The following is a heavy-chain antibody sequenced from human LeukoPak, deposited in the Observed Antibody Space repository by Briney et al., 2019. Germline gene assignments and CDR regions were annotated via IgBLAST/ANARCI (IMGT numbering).Heavy chain of an antibody. CDR3: ARSPLYYDSSGYYGRDY. Sequence: TSQTLSLTCTVSGGSISSGSYYWSWIRQPAGKGLEWIGRIYTSGSTNYNPSLKSRVTISVDTSKNQLSLKLSSVTAADTAVYYCARSPLYYDSSGYYGRDYWGQGTLVTVSS. J-gene: IGHJ4*02. CDR2: IYTSGST. CDR1: GGSISSGSYY. V-gene: IGHV4-61*02. D-gene: IGHD3-22*01.